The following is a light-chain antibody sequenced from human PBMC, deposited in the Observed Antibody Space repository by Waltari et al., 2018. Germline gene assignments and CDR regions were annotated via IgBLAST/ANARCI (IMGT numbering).Light chain of an antibody. CDR3: LQYFDASRT. Sequence: IVMTQFPDSLAVSLGETATITCRSGQSLFYTSNNKDYLGWYQQKPGLPPKLLIYWASTRESGVPDRFSGSGSVTDFTLTISSLQAEDVAVYYCLQYFDASRTFGQGTKLEIK. J-gene: IGKJ2*01. CDR1: QSLFYTSNNKDY. CDR2: WAS. V-gene: IGKV4-1*01.